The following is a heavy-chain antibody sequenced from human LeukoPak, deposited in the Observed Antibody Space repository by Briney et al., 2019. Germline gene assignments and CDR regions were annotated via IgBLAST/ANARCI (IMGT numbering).Heavy chain of an antibody. Sequence: GGSLRLSCAASGFTFSSYAMHWVRQAPGKGLEWVAVISYDGSNKYYADSVKGRFTISRDNSKNTLYLQMNSLRAEDTAVYYCAGGISVKEPGNYWGQGTLVTVSS. CDR2: ISYDGSNK. D-gene: IGHD1-14*01. CDR1: GFTFSSYA. CDR3: AGGISVKEPGNY. J-gene: IGHJ4*02. V-gene: IGHV3-30*04.